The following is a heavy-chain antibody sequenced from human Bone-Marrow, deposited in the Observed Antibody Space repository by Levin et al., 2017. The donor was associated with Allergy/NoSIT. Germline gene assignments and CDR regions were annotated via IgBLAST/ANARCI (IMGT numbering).Heavy chain of an antibody. CDR1: GGSVSSDTYY. J-gene: IGHJ4*02. CDR3: ARDDYSDFTGWV. V-gene: IGHV4-61*01. Sequence: NASETLSLTCTVSGGSVSSDTYYWSWIRQPPGKGLEWIGYISSSGSTSYHPSLMSRVSISLHTSNNQFSLRLTSVTPADTAVYYCARDDYSDFTGWVWGQGSLVTVSS. D-gene: IGHD3-9*01. CDR2: ISSSGST.